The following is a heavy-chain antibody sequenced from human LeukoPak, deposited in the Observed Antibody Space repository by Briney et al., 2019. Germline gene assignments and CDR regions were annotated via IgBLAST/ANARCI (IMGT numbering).Heavy chain of an antibody. V-gene: IGHV3-23*01. Sequence: QPGGSLRLSCEASGFIFSSYAMAWVRQSPGKGLDWVSFIGASGADTYYSDSAKGRFTVSRDNSKDTLFLHMSSLRAEDTAVYFCATRRRDSSGYYLGAFDGWGQGTTVTVSS. CDR2: IGASGADT. J-gene: IGHJ3*01. CDR1: GFIFSSYA. D-gene: IGHD3-22*01. CDR3: ATRRRDSSGYYLGAFDG.